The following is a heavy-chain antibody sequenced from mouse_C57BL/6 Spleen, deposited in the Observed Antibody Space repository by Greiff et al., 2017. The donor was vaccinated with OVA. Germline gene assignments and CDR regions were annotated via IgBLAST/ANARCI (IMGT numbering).Heavy chain of an antibody. Sequence: VQRVESGAELVKPGASVKISCKASGYAFSSYWMNWVKQRPGKGLEWIGHIYPGDGDTNYNGKFKGKATLTADKSSSTAYMQLSSLTSEDSAVYFCAREVATDWYFDVWGTGTTVTVPS. V-gene: IGHV1-80*01. CDR3: AREVATDWYFDV. D-gene: IGHD1-1*02. J-gene: IGHJ1*03. CDR1: GYAFSSYW. CDR2: IYPGDGDT.